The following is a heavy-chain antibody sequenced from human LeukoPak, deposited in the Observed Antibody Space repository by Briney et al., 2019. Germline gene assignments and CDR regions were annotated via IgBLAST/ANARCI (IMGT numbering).Heavy chain of an antibody. CDR1: GGSISSFY. J-gene: IGHJ4*02. V-gene: IGHV4-59*01. D-gene: IGHD1-26*01. CDR3: ARRVGGTTFFDH. CDR2: IYYSGST. Sequence: SETLSLTCTVSGGSISSFYWSWLRQPPGKGLEWIGYIYYSGSTNYNPSLQSRVTISVDTSKNQFSLKLSSVTAADSAVYYCARRVGGTTFFDHWGQGTLVTVSS.